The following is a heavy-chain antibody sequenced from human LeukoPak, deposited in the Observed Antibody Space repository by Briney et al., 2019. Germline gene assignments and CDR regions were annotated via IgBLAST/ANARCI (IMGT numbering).Heavy chain of an antibody. J-gene: IGHJ5*02. D-gene: IGHD3-22*01. CDR2: INPDSGGT. Sequence: ASVKVSCKASGYTFTGYYIHWVRQAPGQGLEWMGWINPDSGGTKYAQKFQGRVTMTRDTSISTAYMELIRLRYDDTAVYYCARGGPDYYDSNRFDPWGQGTLVTVSS. CDR1: GYTFTGYY. CDR3: ARGGPDYYDSNRFDP. V-gene: IGHV1-2*02.